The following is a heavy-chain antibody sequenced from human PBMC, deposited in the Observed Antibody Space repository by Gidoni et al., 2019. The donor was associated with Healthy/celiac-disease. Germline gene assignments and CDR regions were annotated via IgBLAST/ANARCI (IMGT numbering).Heavy chain of an antibody. V-gene: IGHV3-30*18. CDR3: AKTVGIVVVPAAIGILDL. CDR2: ISYDRSNK. Sequence: QVQLVESGGGVVQPGRSLRLSCAASGCTFSSYGLHWVRQAPGKGLEWVAVISYDRSNKYYADSVKGRFTISRDNSKNTLYLQMNSLRAEDTAVYYCAKTVGIVVVPAAIGILDLWGRGTLVTVSS. J-gene: IGHJ2*01. D-gene: IGHD2-2*02. CDR1: GCTFSSYG.